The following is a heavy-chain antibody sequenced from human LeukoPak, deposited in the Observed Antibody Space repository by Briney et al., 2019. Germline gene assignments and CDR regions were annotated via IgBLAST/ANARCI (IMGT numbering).Heavy chain of an antibody. D-gene: IGHD3-9*01. J-gene: IGHJ5*02. CDR3: ARGRPPLDWLLYWVWFDP. V-gene: IGHV4-30-2*01. CDR1: GGSISSGGYS. CDR2: INHSGST. Sequence: SQTLSLTCAVSGGSISSGGYSWSWIRQPPGKGLEWIGEINHSGSTNYNPSLKSRVTISVDTSKNQFSLKLSSVTAADTAVYYCARGRPPLDWLLYWVWFDPWGQGTLVTVSS.